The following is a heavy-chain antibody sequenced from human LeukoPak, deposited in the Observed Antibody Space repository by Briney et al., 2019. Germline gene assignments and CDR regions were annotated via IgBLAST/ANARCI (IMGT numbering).Heavy chain of an antibody. CDR3: ARDLTGNWFDP. J-gene: IGHJ5*02. CDR1: GFTFSSYS. CDR2: ISSSSSTI. V-gene: IGHV3-48*01. D-gene: IGHD4/OR15-4a*01. Sequence: PGGSLRLSCAASGFTFSSYSMNWVRQAPGKGLEWVSYISSSSSTIYYADSVKGRFTISRDKAKNSLYLQMNSLRAEDTAVYYCARDLTGNWFDPWGQGTLVTVSS.